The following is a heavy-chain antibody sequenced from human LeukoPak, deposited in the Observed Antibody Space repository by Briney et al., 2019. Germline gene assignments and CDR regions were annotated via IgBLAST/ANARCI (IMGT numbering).Heavy chain of an antibody. CDR2: INHSGST. J-gene: IGHJ6*03. D-gene: IGHD2-2*01. V-gene: IGHV4-34*01. CDR3: AREGCSSTSCYERFGYYYYYMDV. Sequence: PSETLSLTCTVSGGSISSYYWSWIRQPPGKGLEWIGEINHSGSTNYNPSLKSRVTISVDTSKNQFSLKLSSVTAADTAVYYCAREGCSSTSCYERFGYYYYYMDVWGKGTTVTVSS. CDR1: GGSISSYY.